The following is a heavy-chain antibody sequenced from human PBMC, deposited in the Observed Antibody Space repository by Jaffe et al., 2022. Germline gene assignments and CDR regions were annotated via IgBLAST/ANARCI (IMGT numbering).Heavy chain of an antibody. D-gene: IGHD3-10*01. CDR2: IRSKAYGGTT. Sequence: EVQLVESGGGLVQPGRSLRLSCTASGFTFGDYAMSWVRQAPGKGLEWVGFIRSKAYGGTTEYAASVKGRFTISRDDSKSIAYLQMNSLKTEDTAVYYCTRELDRGSGSYHHYYYYYYMDVWGKGTTVTVSS. CDR1: GFTFGDYA. V-gene: IGHV3-49*04. J-gene: IGHJ6*03. CDR3: TRELDRGSGSYHHYYYYYYMDV.